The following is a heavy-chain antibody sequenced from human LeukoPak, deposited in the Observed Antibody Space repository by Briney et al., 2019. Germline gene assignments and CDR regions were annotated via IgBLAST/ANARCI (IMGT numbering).Heavy chain of an antibody. D-gene: IGHD2/OR15-2a*01. J-gene: IGHJ3*02. CDR1: GSSISGYY. Sequence: SETLSLTCKVSGSSISGYYWAWIRQPAGKGLEWIGRIYPSGSTNYNPSLKSRVTMSIDTSTNQFSLNLNSVTAADTAVYYCARDYFRKGNAFDIWGQGTMVTISS. V-gene: IGHV4-4*07. CDR3: ARDYFRKGNAFDI. CDR2: IYPSGST.